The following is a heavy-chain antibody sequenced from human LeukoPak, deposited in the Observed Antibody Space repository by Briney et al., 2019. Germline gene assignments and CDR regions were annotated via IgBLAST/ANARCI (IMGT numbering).Heavy chain of an antibody. Sequence: GESLQISCQGSGYSFTSSWIGWVRPMPGKGLEWMGNIYPGDSDTRYRPSFQGQVTISADKSISTAYLQWSSLNSSDTAMYYCARYTDHYYFDYWGQGPLVTVSS. D-gene: IGHD1-1*01. CDR1: GYSFTSSW. CDR3: ARYTDHYYFDY. CDR2: IYPGDSDT. V-gene: IGHV5-51*01. J-gene: IGHJ4*02.